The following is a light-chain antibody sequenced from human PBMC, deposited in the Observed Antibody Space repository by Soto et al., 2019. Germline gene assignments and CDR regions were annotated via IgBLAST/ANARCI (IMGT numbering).Light chain of an antibody. CDR2: DVS. CDR3: SSYTSSSTLFYV. Sequence: QSVLTQPASVSGSPGQSITISCTGTSSDVGGYNYVSWYQQNPGKAPKLMIYDVSNRPSGVSNRFSGSKSGNTASLTISGLQAEDGADYYCSSYTSSSTLFYVFGTGTKVTVL. V-gene: IGLV2-14*01. J-gene: IGLJ1*01. CDR1: SSDVGGYNY.